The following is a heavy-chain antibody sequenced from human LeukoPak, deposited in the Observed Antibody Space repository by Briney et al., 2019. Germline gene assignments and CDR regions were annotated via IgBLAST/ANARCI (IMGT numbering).Heavy chain of an antibody. J-gene: IGHJ5*02. CDR3: AREVVVVAATPHNWFDP. CDR2: IYTSGST. V-gene: IGHV4-61*02. D-gene: IGHD2-15*01. Sequence: SQTLSVTCTVSGGSISSGSYYWSWIRQPAGKGLEWIGRIYTSGSTNYNPSLKSRVTISVDTSNTQFSLKLSSVTAADTAVYYCAREVVVVAATPHNWFDPWGQGTLVTVSS. CDR1: GGSISSGSYY.